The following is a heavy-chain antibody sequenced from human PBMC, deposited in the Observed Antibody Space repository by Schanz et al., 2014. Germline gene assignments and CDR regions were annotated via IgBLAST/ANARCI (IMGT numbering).Heavy chain of an antibody. V-gene: IGHV3-66*01. CDR3: ARDPPGPPGYGMDV. CDR1: GFAFTSNA. CDR2: IHDRGNT. J-gene: IGHJ6*02. Sequence: EVQLVESGGGLVQPGGSLRLSCEASGFAFTSNAMTWVRQAPGKGLEWVSVIHDRGNTYSADSVKGRFTIARDTSENTVYLQMNSLRAEDTAVYYCARDPPGPPGYGMDVWGQGTTVTVSS.